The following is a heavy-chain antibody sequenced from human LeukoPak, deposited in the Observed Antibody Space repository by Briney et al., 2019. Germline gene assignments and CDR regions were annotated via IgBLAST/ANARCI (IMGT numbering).Heavy chain of an antibody. CDR1: GFTFSSYA. CDR2: ISYDGSNK. D-gene: IGHD1-26*01. J-gene: IGHJ3*02. Sequence: PGGSLRLSCAGSGFTFSSYAMHWVRQAPGKGLEWVAVISYDGSNKDYADSVKGRFTISRDNSKNTLFLQMNSLRAEDTAVYYCARESFNGFDIWGQGTMVTVSS. CDR3: ARESFNGFDI. V-gene: IGHV3-30-3*01.